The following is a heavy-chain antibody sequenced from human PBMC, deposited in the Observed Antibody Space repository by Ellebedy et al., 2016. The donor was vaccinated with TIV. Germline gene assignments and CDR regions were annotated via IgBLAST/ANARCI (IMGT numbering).Heavy chain of an antibody. V-gene: IGHV3-7*03. CDR1: GFTFNSYW. J-gene: IGHJ6*02. CDR3: VRDGAYGDYSPGYYGMDV. CDR2: INQDGSRI. D-gene: IGHD3-22*01. Sequence: GGSLRLSCAASGFTFNSYWMSWVRQGPGKGLEWVANINQDGSRIYYVDSVKGRFTISRDNAKHSVYLRMNTLRVEHTAVYPGVRDGAYGDYSPGYYGMDVWGQGTTVTVSS.